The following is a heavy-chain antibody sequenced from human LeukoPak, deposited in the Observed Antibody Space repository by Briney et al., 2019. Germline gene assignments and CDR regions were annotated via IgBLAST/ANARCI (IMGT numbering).Heavy chain of an antibody. CDR2: IYYSGST. CDR1: GGSISSHY. J-gene: IGHJ6*03. V-gene: IGHV4-59*11. D-gene: IGHD1-14*01. Sequence: SETLSLTCTVSGGSISSHYWSWIRQPPGKGLEWIGSIYYSGSTNYNPSLKSRVTISVDTSKNQFSLKLSSVTAADTAVYYCARVVKDLTGTAWGYYYYYMDVWGKGTTVTVSS. CDR3: ARVVKDLTGTAWGYYYYYMDV.